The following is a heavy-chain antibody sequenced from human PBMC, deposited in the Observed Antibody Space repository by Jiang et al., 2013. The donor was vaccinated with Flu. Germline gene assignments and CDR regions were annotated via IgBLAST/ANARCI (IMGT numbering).Heavy chain of an antibody. V-gene: IGHV3-33*01. CDR2: IWYDGSNK. J-gene: IGHJ4*02. CDR1: GFTFSSYG. CDR3: AREIAVAGYFDY. D-gene: IGHD6-19*01. Sequence: QLLESGGGVVQPGRSLRLSCAASGFTFSSYGMHWVRQAPGKGLEWVAVIWYDGSNKYYADSVKGRFTISRDNSKNTLYLQMNSLRAEDTAVYYCAREIAVAGYFDYWGQGTLVTVSS.